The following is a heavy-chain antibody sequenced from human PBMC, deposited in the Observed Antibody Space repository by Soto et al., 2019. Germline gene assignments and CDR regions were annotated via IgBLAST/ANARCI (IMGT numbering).Heavy chain of an antibody. Sequence: GGSLRLSCTASGFTFNTYNMNWVRQAPGKGLEWVSYISSSSYTIKYADSVEGRFTVSRDNGKKSLYLQMNSLRDEDTAVYFCAREISLSAGTYFDYWGQGTLVTVSS. J-gene: IGHJ4*02. D-gene: IGHD3-10*01. CDR1: GFTFNTYN. CDR2: ISSSSYTI. CDR3: AREISLSAGTYFDY. V-gene: IGHV3-48*02.